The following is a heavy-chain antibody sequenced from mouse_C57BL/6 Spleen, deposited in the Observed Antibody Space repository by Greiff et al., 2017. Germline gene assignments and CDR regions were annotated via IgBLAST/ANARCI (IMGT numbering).Heavy chain of an antibody. Sequence: VQLQQPGAELVKPGASVKLSCKASGYTFTSYWMHWVKQRPGRGLEWIGRFDPNSGGTKYNEKFKSKATLTVDKPSSTAYMRLSGLTSEDSAVYYCAKFNWEGFAYWGQGTLVTVSA. J-gene: IGHJ3*01. V-gene: IGHV1-72*01. D-gene: IGHD4-1*02. CDR3: AKFNWEGFAY. CDR2: FDPNSGGT. CDR1: GYTFTSYW.